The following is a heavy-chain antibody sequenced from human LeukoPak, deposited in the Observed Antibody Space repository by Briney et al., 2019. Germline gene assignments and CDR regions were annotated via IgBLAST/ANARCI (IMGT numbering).Heavy chain of an antibody. Sequence: GGSLRLSCVASGFNFDIFAMSWVRQAPGKGLEWVAVISYDGSNKYYADSVKGRFTISRDNSKNTLYLQMNSLRAEDTAVYYCAKDGGTYYDFWSASYGMDVWGQGTTVTVSS. D-gene: IGHD3-3*01. CDR3: AKDGGTYYDFWSASYGMDV. CDR1: GFNFDIFA. V-gene: IGHV3-30*18. J-gene: IGHJ6*02. CDR2: ISYDGSNK.